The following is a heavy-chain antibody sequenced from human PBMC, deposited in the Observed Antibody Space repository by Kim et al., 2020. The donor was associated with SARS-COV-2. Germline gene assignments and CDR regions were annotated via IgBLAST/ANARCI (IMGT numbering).Heavy chain of an antibody. V-gene: IGHV3-30*18. CDR3: AKNAMITFGGLDY. CDR1: GFTFSSYG. CDR2: ISYDGSNK. D-gene: IGHD3-16*01. J-gene: IGHJ4*02. Sequence: GRSLRLSCAASGFTFSSYGMHWVRQAPGKGLEWVAVISYDGSNKYYADSVKGRFTISRDNSKNTLYLQMNSLRAEDTAVYYCAKNAMITFGGLDYWGQGT.